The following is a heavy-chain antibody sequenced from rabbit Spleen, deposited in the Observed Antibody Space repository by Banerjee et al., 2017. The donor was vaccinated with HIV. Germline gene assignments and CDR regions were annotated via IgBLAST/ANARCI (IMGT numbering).Heavy chain of an antibody. CDR3: ARDLSSGGWYFKL. CDR2: IYTGSGST. CDR1: GFDLSSHYY. Sequence: QEQLVESGGGLVQPEGSLTLTCKASGFDLSSHYYICWVRQAPGKGLEWIGCIYTGSGSTVYASWVNGRFTISKTSTTVTLQMTSLTTADTATYFCARDLSSGGWYFKLWGPGSLVTVS. J-gene: IGHJ4*01. D-gene: IGHD1-1*01. V-gene: IGHV1S45*01.